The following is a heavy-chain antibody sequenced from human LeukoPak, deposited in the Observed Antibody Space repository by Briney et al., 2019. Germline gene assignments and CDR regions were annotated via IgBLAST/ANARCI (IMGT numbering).Heavy chain of an antibody. D-gene: IGHD3-22*01. J-gene: IGHJ4*02. CDR1: GYTFTSYG. Sequence: ASVKVSCKASGYTFTSYGISWVRQAPGQGLEWMGWISAYNGNTNYAQKLQGRVTMTTDTSTSTAYMELRSLRSDDTAVYYCARDRYYYDSSSYYYWGQGTLVTVSS. CDR2: ISAYNGNT. CDR3: ARDRYYYDSSSYYY. V-gene: IGHV1-18*01.